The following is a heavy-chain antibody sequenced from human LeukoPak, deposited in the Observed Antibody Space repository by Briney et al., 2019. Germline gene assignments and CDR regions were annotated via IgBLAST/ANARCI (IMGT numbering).Heavy chain of an antibody. D-gene: IGHD3-22*01. CDR2: IYYSGST. V-gene: IGHV4-59*01. Sequence: PSETLSLTCTVSGGSISSYYWSWIRQPPGKGLEWMGYIYYSGSTNYNPSLKSRVTISVDTSKNQFSLKLSSVTAADTAVYYCARGSSGYYLNWFDPWGQGTLVTVSS. CDR1: GGSISSYY. J-gene: IGHJ5*02. CDR3: ARGSSGYYLNWFDP.